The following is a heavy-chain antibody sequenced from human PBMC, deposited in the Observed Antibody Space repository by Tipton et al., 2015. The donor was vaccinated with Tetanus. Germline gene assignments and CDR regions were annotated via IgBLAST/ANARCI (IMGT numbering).Heavy chain of an antibody. J-gene: IGHJ6*02. CDR1: GGSISSYY. V-gene: IGHV4-59*01. Sequence: TLSLTCTVSGGSISSYYWSWIRQPPGKGLEWIGYIYYSGSTNYNPSLKSRVTISVDTSKNQFSLKLSSVTAADTAVYYCAREAGWGDTYGMDVWGQGTTVTVSS. CDR3: AREAGWGDTYGMDV. D-gene: IGHD3-10*01. CDR2: IYYSGST.